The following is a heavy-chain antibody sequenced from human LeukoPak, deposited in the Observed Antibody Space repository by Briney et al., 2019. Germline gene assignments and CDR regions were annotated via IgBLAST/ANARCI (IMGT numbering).Heavy chain of an antibody. D-gene: IGHD5-18*01. CDR1: GFTFSSYE. CDR2: VSSSGSTI. CDR3: ARPGYSYGYYYYYYMDV. V-gene: IGHV3-48*03. J-gene: IGHJ6*03. Sequence: GGSLRLSCAASGFTFSSYEMNWVRQAPGKGLEWVSYVSSSGSTIYYADSAKGRFTISRDNAKNSLYLQMNSLRAEDTAVYYCARPGYSYGYYYYYYMDVWGKGTTVTVSS.